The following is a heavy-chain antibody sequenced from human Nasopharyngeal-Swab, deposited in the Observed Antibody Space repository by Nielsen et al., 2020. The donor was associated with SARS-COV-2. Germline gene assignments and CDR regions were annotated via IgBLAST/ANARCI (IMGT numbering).Heavy chain of an antibody. D-gene: IGHD5-18*01. CDR2: VNQDGSRT. J-gene: IGHJ4*02. V-gene: IGHV3-74*01. Sequence: GESLKISCVASGVIFSKYWMHWVRQAPGKGLVWVSRVNQDGSRTDYADSVKGRFTISRDNAKNTLYLQMDSLRAEDTAVYYCARYSYGFGIDYWGQGTLVTVSS. CDR1: GVIFSKYW. CDR3: ARYSYGFGIDY.